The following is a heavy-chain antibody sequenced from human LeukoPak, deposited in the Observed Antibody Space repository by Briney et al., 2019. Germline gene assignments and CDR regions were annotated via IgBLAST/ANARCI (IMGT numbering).Heavy chain of an antibody. CDR3: ARDDGYNYPDY. J-gene: IGHJ4*02. V-gene: IGHV3-74*01. CDR1: GFTFSSYW. D-gene: IGHD5-24*01. Sequence: GGSLGLSCAASGFTFSSYWMHWVRQAPGKGLVWVSRINSDGSSTSYADSVKGRFTISRDNAKNTLYLQMNSLRAGDTAVYYCARDDGYNYPDYWGQGTLVTVSS. CDR2: INSDGSST.